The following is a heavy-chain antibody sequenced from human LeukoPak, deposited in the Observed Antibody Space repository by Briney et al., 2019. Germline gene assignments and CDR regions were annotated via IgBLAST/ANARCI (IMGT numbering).Heavy chain of an antibody. CDR1: GFTFSSYG. Sequence: GGSLRLSCAASGFTFSSYGMHWVRQAPGKGLEWVAVISDDARNQYYADSVRGRFTASRDNSKSTLYLQMNTLRAEDTAVYYCAKDIKYSSRQSYGMDVWGHGSTVTVSS. J-gene: IGHJ6*02. V-gene: IGHV3-30*18. D-gene: IGHD3-22*01. CDR3: AKDIKYSSRQSYGMDV. CDR2: ISDDARNQ.